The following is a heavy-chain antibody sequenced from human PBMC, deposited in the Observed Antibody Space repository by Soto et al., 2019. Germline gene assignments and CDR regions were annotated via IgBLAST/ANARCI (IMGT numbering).Heavy chain of an antibody. CDR1: GGSISSYY. J-gene: IGHJ4*02. CDR2: IYFRGTT. Sequence: SETLSLTCTVSGGSISSYYWSWVRQPPGRGLEWIGYIYFRGTTNYNPSLKSRVTTSADTSKNQFSLKLNSVTAADTAVYYCARMNYYDTSGYPFDYWGQGTRVTVSS. CDR3: ARMNYYDTSGYPFDY. V-gene: IGHV4-59*01. D-gene: IGHD3-22*01.